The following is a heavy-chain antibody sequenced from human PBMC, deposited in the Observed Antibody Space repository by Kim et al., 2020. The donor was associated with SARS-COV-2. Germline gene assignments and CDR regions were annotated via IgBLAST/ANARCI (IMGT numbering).Heavy chain of an antibody. CDR1: GGSFSGYY. CDR3: ARGRGYSGYDY. V-gene: IGHV4-34*01. Sequence: SETLSLTCAVYGGSFSGYYWSWIRQPPGKGLEWIGEINHSGSTNYNPSLKSRVTISVDTSKNQFSLKLSSVTAADTAVYYCARGRGYSGYDYWGQGTLVTVSS. D-gene: IGHD5-12*01. CDR2: INHSGST. J-gene: IGHJ4*02.